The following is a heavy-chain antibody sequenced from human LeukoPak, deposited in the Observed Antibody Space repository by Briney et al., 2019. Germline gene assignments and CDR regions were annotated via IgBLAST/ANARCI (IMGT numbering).Heavy chain of an antibody. CDR3: ARFTVAGTIDWFDP. Sequence: SETLSLTCTVSGGSISSSSYYWGWIRQPPGTGLEWIGSIYYSGSTYYNPSLKSRVTISVDTSKNQFSLKLSSVTAADTAVYYCARFTVAGTIDWFDPWGQGTLVTVSS. V-gene: IGHV4-39*07. CDR2: IYYSGST. J-gene: IGHJ5*02. D-gene: IGHD6-19*01. CDR1: GGSISSSSYY.